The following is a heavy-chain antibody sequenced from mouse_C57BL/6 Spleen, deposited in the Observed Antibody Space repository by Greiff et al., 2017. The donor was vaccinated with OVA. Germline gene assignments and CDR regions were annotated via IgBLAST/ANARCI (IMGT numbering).Heavy chain of an antibody. D-gene: IGHD2-3*01. CDR2: IYPGSGST. Sequence: QVQLQQPGAELVKPGASVKMSCKASGYTFTSYWITWVKQRPGQGLEWIGDIYPGSGSTNYNEKFKSKATLTVDTSSSTAYMQLSSLTSEDSAGYYCARGGWLLRYYYAMDYWGQGTSVTVSS. V-gene: IGHV1-55*01. CDR3: ARGGWLLRYYYAMDY. J-gene: IGHJ4*01. CDR1: GYTFTSYW.